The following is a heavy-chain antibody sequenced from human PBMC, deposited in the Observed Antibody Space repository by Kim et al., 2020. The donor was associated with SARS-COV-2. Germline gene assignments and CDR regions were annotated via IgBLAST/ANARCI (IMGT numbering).Heavy chain of an antibody. J-gene: IGHJ5*02. Sequence: SVKVSCKASGGTFSSYAISWVRQAPGQGLEWMGGIIPIFGTANYAQKFPGRVTITADESTSTAYMELSSLRSEDTAVYYCARDLRRITMVRSLRFDPWGQGTLVTVSS. CDR2: IIPIFGTA. CDR1: GGTFSSYA. V-gene: IGHV1-69*13. D-gene: IGHD3-10*01. CDR3: ARDLRRITMVRSLRFDP.